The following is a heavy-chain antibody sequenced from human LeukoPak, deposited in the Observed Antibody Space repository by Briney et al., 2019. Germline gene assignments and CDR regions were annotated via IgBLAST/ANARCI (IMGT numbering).Heavy chain of an antibody. J-gene: IGHJ6*02. V-gene: IGHV4-34*01. CDR3: ARRKQLVRRYYYGMDV. Sequence: SETLSLTCAVYGGSFSGYYWSWGRQPPGKGLEWIGEINHSGSTNYNPSLKSRVTISVDTSKNQFSLKLSSVTAADTAVYYCARRKQLVRRYYYGMDVWGQGTTVTVSS. CDR2: INHSGST. CDR1: GGSFSGYY. D-gene: IGHD6-13*01.